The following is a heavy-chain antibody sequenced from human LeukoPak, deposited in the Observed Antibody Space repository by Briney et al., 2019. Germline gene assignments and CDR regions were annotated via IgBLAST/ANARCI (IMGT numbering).Heavy chain of an antibody. J-gene: IGHJ4*02. V-gene: IGHV1-2*02. CDR2: INPNSGGT. CDR3: ARAGELYCSGGSCYGYYFDY. Sequence: ASVKVSCEASGYTFTGYYMHWVRQAPGQGLEWMGWINPNSGGTDYAQKFQGRVTMTRDTSISTAYMELSRLRSDDTAVYYCARAGELYCSGGSCYGYYFDYWGQGTLVTVSS. D-gene: IGHD2-15*01. CDR1: GYTFTGYY.